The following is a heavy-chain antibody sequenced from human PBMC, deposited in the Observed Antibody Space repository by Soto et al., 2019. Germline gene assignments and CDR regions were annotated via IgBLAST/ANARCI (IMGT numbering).Heavy chain of an antibody. V-gene: IGHV4-39*01. D-gene: IGHD3-10*01. CDR2: VYYNENT. J-gene: IGHJ5*02. CDR1: GGPIGSFTYY. CDR3: ARRERYYGSPGWFDP. Sequence: PSETLSLTCSVSGGPIGSFTYYWGWIRQPPGKGLEWIGTVYYNENTYYNPSLKSRVTITVDTAKNQFSLNLRSVTAADTAMYFCARRERYYGSPGWFDPWGPGTLVTVSS.